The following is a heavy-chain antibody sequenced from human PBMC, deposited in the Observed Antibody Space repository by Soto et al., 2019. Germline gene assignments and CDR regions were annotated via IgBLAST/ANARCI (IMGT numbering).Heavy chain of an antibody. J-gene: IGHJ4*02. CDR3: ARDSDRVYFVAATFDY. V-gene: IGHV3-33*01. D-gene: IGHD2-15*01. CDR1: GFTFSSYG. CDR2: IWYDGSNK. Sequence: GGSLRLSCAASGFTFSSYGMHWVRQAPGKGLEWVAVIWYDGSNKYYADSVKGRFTISRDNSKNTLYLQMNSLRAEDTAVYYCARDSDRVYFVAATFDYWGQGTLVTVSS.